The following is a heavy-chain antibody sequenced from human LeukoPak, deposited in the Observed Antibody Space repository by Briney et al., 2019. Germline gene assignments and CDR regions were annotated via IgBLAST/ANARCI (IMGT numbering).Heavy chain of an antibody. CDR3: AKAPGGYCSGGSCYLDY. J-gene: IGHJ4*02. CDR2: ISGSGGST. CDR1: GFTFSSYA. D-gene: IGHD2-15*01. Sequence: GGSLRLSCAASGFTFSSYAMSWVRQAPGKGLEWVSAISGSGGSTYYADSVKGRFTISRDNSKNTLYLQMNSLRAEDTAVYYCAKAPGGYCSGGSCYLDYWGQGTLVTVYS. V-gene: IGHV3-23*01.